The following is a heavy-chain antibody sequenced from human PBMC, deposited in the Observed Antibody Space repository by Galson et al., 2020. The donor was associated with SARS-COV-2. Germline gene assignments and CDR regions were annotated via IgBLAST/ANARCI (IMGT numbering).Heavy chain of an antibody. CDR3: AETTYYYDSSGYSDAFDI. CDR1: GGSFSGYY. D-gene: IGHD3-22*01. J-gene: IGHJ3*02. V-gene: IGHV4-34*01. Sequence: ETSETLSLTCAVYGGSFSGYYWSWIRQPPGKGLEWIGEINHSGSTNYNPSLKSRVTISVDTSKNQFSLKLSSVTAADTAVYYCAETTYYYDSSGYSDAFDIWGQGTMVTVSS. CDR2: INHSGST.